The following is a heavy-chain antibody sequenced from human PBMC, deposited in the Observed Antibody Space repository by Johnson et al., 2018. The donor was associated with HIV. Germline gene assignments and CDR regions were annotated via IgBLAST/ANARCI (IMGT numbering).Heavy chain of an antibody. CDR3: ANGGNTAASACEI. V-gene: IGHV3-9*01. J-gene: IGHJ3*02. CDR1: GFTFGDYA. D-gene: IGHD1-14*01. CDR2: ISWASENI. Sequence: VQLVESGGTLIQPGRSLRLSCVASGFTFGDYAMHWVRQVPGKGLERVSGISWASENIAYADSVKGRFTISRDNAKNSLYLQMNSLRPEDTALYFWANGGNTAASACEIWGQGTMVTVSS.